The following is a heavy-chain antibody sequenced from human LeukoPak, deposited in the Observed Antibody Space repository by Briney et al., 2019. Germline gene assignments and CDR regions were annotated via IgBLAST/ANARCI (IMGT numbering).Heavy chain of an antibody. D-gene: IGHD6-13*01. CDR1: GGSISSSNW. CDR3: ARTGYSGSWSKFPFDY. V-gene: IGHV4-4*02. CDR2: IYHSGST. Sequence: SGTLSLTCAVSGGSISSSNWWSWVRQPPGKGLEWIGEIYHSGSTNYNPSLKSRVTISVDKSKNQFSLKLSSVTAADTAVYYCARTGYSGSWSKFPFDYWGQGTLVTVSS. J-gene: IGHJ4*02.